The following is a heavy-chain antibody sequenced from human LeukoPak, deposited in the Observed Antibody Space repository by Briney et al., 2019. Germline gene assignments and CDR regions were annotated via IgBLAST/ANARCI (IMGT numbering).Heavy chain of an antibody. CDR3: ARRRFVRGPDVVNPFDY. D-gene: IGHD2-8*01. CDR1: GYSISSGYY. Sequence: SETLSLTCTVSGYSISSGYYWGWIRQPPGKGLEWIGSFYHSGSTYYNPSLKSRVTISVDTSKNQFSLKLSSVTAADTAVYYCARRRFVRGPDVVNPFDYWGQGTLVTVSS. CDR2: FYHSGST. J-gene: IGHJ4*02. V-gene: IGHV4-38-2*02.